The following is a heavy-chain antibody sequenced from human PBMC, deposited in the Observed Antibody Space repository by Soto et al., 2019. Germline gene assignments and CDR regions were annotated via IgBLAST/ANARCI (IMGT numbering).Heavy chain of an antibody. CDR2: ISGSGGSA. J-gene: IGHJ6*02. Sequence: GGCLRLSCAASGFSFNNYAISWVRQVPGKGLEWVSAISGSGGSAYYADSVKGPVTISRDNSRSTLYLQMNSLRAEDTAVDYCAKDTSSGSYWGYYYAGMDVWGQGTTVTVSS. CDR3: AKDTSSGSYWGYYYAGMDV. V-gene: IGHV3-23*01. D-gene: IGHD3-10*01. CDR1: GFSFNNYA.